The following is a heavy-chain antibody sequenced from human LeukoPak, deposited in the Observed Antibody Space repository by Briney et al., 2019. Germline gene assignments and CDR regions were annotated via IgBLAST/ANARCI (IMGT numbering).Heavy chain of an antibody. V-gene: IGHV3-21*01. CDR2: ISSSSSYI. CDR1: GFTFSSYS. CDR3: ASIGGSMKVGATYDAFDI. J-gene: IGHJ3*02. Sequence: KTGGSLRLSCAASGFTFSSYSMNWVRQAPGKGLEWVSSISSSSSYIYYADSVKGRFTISRDNAKNSLYLQMNSLRAEDTAVYYCASIGGSMKVGATYDAFDIWGQGTMVTVSS. D-gene: IGHD1-26*01.